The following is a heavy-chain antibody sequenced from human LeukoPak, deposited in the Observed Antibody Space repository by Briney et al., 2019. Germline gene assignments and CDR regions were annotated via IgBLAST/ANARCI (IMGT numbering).Heavy chain of an antibody. J-gene: IGHJ4*02. Sequence: ASVKVSCKASGYTFTSYGISWVRQAPGQGLEWMGWISAYNGNTNYAQKLQGRVTMTTDTSTSTAYMELRSLRSDDAAVYYRARVLLYGDYDEAGVDYWGQGTLVTVSS. V-gene: IGHV1-18*01. CDR2: ISAYNGNT. CDR1: GYTFTSYG. D-gene: IGHD4-17*01. CDR3: ARVLLYGDYDEAGVDY.